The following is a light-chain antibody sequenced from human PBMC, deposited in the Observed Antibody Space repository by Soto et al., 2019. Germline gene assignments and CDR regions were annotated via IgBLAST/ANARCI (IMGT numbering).Light chain of an antibody. CDR3: AAWDDSQKGV. CDR2: SNN. Sequence: QSVLTQPPSASGTPGQRVTISCSGSSSNIGSNTVNWYQQLPGTAPKLLIYSNNQRPSGVPDRFSGSKSGTSASLAISGLQSEDEADYYCAAWDDSQKGVFGGGTKLTVL. V-gene: IGLV1-44*01. J-gene: IGLJ2*01. CDR1: SSNIGSNT.